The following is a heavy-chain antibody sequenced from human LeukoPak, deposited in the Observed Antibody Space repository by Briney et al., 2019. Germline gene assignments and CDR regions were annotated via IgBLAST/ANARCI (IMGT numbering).Heavy chain of an antibody. CDR2: IYSSGGT. D-gene: IGHD3-22*01. V-gene: IGHV4-4*07. Sequence: SETLSLTCTVSGGSISGYYWSWIRQPAGKGLEWIGRIYSSGGTNYNPSLKSRLTMSVDTSKNQFSLKLSSVTAADTAVYYCARGRHYYDSSGFVFDYWGQGTLVTVSS. J-gene: IGHJ4*02. CDR1: GGSISGYY. CDR3: ARGRHYYDSSGFVFDY.